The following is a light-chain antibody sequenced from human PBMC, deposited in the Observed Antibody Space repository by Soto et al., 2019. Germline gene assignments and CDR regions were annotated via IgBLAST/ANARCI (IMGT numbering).Light chain of an antibody. CDR1: NTGSKS. J-gene: IGLJ3*02. Sequence: SYELTQPPSVSVAPEKTARITCGGNNTGSKSVHCYQQKPGQAPVLVIYYDSDRPSGIPERFSGSNSGNTATLTISRVEAGDEADYYCQLWDSGSDHPFGGGTKVTVL. V-gene: IGLV3-21*04. CDR2: YDS. CDR3: QLWDSGSDHP.